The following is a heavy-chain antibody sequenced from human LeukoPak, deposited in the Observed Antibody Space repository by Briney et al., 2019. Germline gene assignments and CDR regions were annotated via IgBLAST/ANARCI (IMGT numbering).Heavy chain of an antibody. Sequence: GGSLRLSCAASGFTFDDYAMHWVRQAPGKGLEWVSGISWNSGSIGYADSVKGRFTIPRDNAKNSLYLQMNSLRAEDTALYYCAKDKGSSWGQGTLVTVSS. CDR3: AKDKGSS. V-gene: IGHV3-9*01. CDR2: ISWNSGSI. CDR1: GFTFDDYA. D-gene: IGHD6-13*01. J-gene: IGHJ4*02.